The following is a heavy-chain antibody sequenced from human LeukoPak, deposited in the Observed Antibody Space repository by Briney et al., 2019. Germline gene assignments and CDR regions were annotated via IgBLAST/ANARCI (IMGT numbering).Heavy chain of an antibody. V-gene: IGHV1-69*06. CDR1: GGTFSSYA. Sequence: GASVKVSCKASGGTFSSYAISWVRQAPGQGLEWMGGIIPIFGTADYAQKFQGRVTITADKSTSTAYMELSSLRSEDTAVYYCASIGWYRTFDIWGQGTMVTVSS. CDR3: ASIGWYRTFDI. J-gene: IGHJ3*02. CDR2: IIPIFGTA. D-gene: IGHD6-19*01.